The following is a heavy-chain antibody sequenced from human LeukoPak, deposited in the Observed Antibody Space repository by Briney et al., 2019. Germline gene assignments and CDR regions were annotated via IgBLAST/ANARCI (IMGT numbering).Heavy chain of an antibody. Sequence: SETLSLTCTVSGGSISSYYWSWIRQPAGKGLEWIGRIYTSGSTNYNPSLKSRVTMSVDTSKNQFSLKLSSVTAADTAVYYCARDHSSGWYSEYFQHWGQGTLVTVSS. CDR3: ARDHSSGWYSEYFQH. CDR1: GGSISSYY. V-gene: IGHV4-4*07. CDR2: IYTSGST. D-gene: IGHD6-19*01. J-gene: IGHJ1*01.